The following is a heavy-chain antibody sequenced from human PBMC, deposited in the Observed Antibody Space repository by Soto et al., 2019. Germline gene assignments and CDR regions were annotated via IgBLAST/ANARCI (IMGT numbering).Heavy chain of an antibody. V-gene: IGHV1-69*06. J-gene: IGHJ3*02. D-gene: IGHD3-10*01. CDR3: ARGVYGSGNYYTGPSAIDI. CDR1: GGTRSDHG. Sequence: QVQLEQSGAEVKKPGSSVKISCKASGGTRSDHGVSWLRQAPGQGLEWVGGTIAVFTTAKYAPKFQGRFTNAADTSTNIAYMELGSLRSDDTSFYYWARGVYGSGNYYTGPSAIDIWCQ. CDR2: TIAVFTTA.